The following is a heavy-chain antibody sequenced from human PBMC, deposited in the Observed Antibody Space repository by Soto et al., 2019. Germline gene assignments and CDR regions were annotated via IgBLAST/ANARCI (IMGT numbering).Heavy chain of an antibody. CDR1: GFTFRNIW. CDR2: ISPDGGEI. Sequence: LVESGGGLVQPGGSLRLSCAASGFTFRNIWMSWVRRSPEKGPEWVTSISPDGGEIYYVDSVKGRFAISRDNTRNSLYLQMNSLRAEDTAVYYCAKGPRWGQGTLVTVSS. J-gene: IGHJ4*02. CDR3: AKGPR. V-gene: IGHV3-7*01.